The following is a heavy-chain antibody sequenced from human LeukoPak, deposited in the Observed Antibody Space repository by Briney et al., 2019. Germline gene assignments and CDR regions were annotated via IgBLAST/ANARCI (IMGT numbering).Heavy chain of an antibody. CDR1: GYTFTSYD. CDR3: ARPDSMGGLHAFDI. CDR2: MIPNSGNT. D-gene: IGHD3-16*01. J-gene: IGHJ3*02. Sequence: GASVKVSCKVSGYTFTSYDINWVRQATGQGLEWMGWMIPNSGNTGYAQKFQGRVTMTRNTSISTAYMELSSLRSEDTAVYYCARPDSMGGLHAFDIWGQGTMVTVSS. V-gene: IGHV1-8*01.